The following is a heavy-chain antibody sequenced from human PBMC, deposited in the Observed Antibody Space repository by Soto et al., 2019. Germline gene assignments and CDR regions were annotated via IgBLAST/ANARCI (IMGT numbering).Heavy chain of an antibody. D-gene: IGHD4-17*01. CDR3: ARAGTVTTRGDAFDI. Sequence: SETLSLTCTVSGGSISSYYWSWIRQPPGKGLEWIGYIYYSGSTNYNPSLKSRVTISVDTSKNQFSLKLSSVTAADTAVYYCARAGTVTTRGDAFDIWGQGTMVTVSS. J-gene: IGHJ3*02. V-gene: IGHV4-59*01. CDR2: IYYSGST. CDR1: GGSISSYY.